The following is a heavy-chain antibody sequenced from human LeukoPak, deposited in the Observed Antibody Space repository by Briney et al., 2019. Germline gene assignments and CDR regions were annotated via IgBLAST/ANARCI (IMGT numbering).Heavy chain of an antibody. D-gene: IGHD2-2*01. J-gene: IGHJ6*03. V-gene: IGHV3-49*04. CDR1: GFTFGDYA. CDR2: IRSKAYGGTT. CDR3: VRVSSTSCYGTCYYYYYMDV. Sequence: PGGSLRLSCTASGFTFGDYAMSWVRQAPGKGLEWVGFIRSKAYGGTTEYAASVKGRFTISRDDSKSIAYLQMNSLKTEDTAVYYCVRVSSTSCYGTCYYYYYMDVWGKGTTVTISS.